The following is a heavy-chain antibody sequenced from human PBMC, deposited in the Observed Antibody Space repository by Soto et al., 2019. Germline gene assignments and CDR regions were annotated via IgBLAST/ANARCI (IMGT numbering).Heavy chain of an antibody. CDR2: ISSSSSYT. J-gene: IGHJ6*02. D-gene: IGHD2-15*01. V-gene: IGHV3-11*06. CDR3: ARDRGYCSGGSCYSGPDYYYYYGMDV. CDR1: GFTFSDYY. Sequence: QVQLVESGGGLVKPGGSLRLSCAASGFTFSDYYMSWIRQAPGKGLEWVSYISSSSSYTNYADSVKGRFTISRDNAKNSLYLQMNSLRAEDTAVYYCARDRGYCSGGSCYSGPDYYYYYGMDVWGQGTTVTVSS.